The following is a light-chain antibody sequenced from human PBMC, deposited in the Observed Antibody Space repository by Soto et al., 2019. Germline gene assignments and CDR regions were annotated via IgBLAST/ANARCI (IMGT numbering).Light chain of an antibody. V-gene: IGLV2-8*01. CDR3: SSYAGRLYV. CDR2: EVS. J-gene: IGLJ1*01. Sequence: QSALTQPPSASGSPGQSVTISCTGTSSDVGDYNYVSWYQQHPGKAPKLMIYEVSKRPSGVPDRFSGSKSGNTASLTVSGLQAEDEADCYCSSYAGRLYVFGTGTKLTVL. CDR1: SSDVGDYNY.